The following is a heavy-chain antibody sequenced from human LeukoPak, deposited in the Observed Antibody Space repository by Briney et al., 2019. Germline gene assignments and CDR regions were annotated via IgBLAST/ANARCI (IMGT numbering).Heavy chain of an antibody. CDR2: ISSSGSTT. Sequence: GGSLRLSCAASGFTFSSYEMNWVRQAPGKGLEWVSYISSSGSTTYYADSMKGRFTISRDNAKNSVYLQMNRLRAEDTAVYYCARSPAGANYYLDVWGKGTTVTISS. J-gene: IGHJ6*03. CDR3: ARSPAGANYYLDV. V-gene: IGHV3-48*03. CDR1: GFTFSSYE. D-gene: IGHD1-14*01.